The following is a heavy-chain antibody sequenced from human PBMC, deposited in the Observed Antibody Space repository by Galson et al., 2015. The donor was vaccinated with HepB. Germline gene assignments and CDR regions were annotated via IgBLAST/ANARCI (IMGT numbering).Heavy chain of an antibody. J-gene: IGHJ3*02. CDR3: ARGIAARPDDAFDI. Sequence: SLRLSCAASGFTFSSYAMHWVRQAPGKGLEYVSAISSNGGSTYYANSVKGRFTISRDNSKNTLYLQMGSLRAEDMAVYYCARGIAARPDDAFDIWGQGTMVTVSS. V-gene: IGHV3-64*01. CDR2: ISSNGGST. D-gene: IGHD6-6*01. CDR1: GFTFSSYA.